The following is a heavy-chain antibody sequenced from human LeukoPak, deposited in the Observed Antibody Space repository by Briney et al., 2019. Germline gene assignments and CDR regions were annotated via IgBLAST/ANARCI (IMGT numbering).Heavy chain of an antibody. V-gene: IGHV4-59*01. CDR3: ARVNGDAHNKSDY. J-gene: IGHJ4*02. D-gene: IGHD5-24*01. Sequence: SETLSLTCTVSGGSISSSYWSWIRQPPGKGLEWIGYIYYSGSANYNPSLKSRVTISVDTSKNQVSLKLSSVNAADTAVYYCARVNGDAHNKSDYWGQGTLVTVSS. CDR1: GGSISSSY. CDR2: IYYSGSA.